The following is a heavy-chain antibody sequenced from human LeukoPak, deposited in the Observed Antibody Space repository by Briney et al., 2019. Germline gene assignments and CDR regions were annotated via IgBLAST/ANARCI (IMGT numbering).Heavy chain of an antibody. J-gene: IGHJ4*02. Sequence: PSETLSLTCTVSGGYLSSCTWWNWVRQPPGKGLEWNEQIYHSGTTNYHPSLKSRVSISVDESKNQFSLNLTSVTAAGTAVYFCARHPNYYGSGWGQGIQVTVSS. CDR3: ARHPNYYGSG. CDR1: GGYLSSCTW. V-gene: IGHV4-4*02. CDR2: IYHSGTT. D-gene: IGHD3-10*01.